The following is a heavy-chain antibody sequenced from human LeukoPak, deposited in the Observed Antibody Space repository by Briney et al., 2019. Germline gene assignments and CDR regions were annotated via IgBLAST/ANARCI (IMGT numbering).Heavy chain of an antibody. CDR1: GFTFSSYG. V-gene: IGHV3-33*01. J-gene: IGHJ4*02. Sequence: GGSLRLSCAASGFTFSSYGMHWVRQAPGKGLEWVAVIWYDGSNKYYADSVKGRFTISRDNSKNTLYLQMNSLRAEDTAVYYCARDGPWFGEIFYHFDCWGQGTLVTVSS. D-gene: IGHD3-10*01. CDR3: ARDGPWFGEIFYHFDC. CDR2: IWYDGSNK.